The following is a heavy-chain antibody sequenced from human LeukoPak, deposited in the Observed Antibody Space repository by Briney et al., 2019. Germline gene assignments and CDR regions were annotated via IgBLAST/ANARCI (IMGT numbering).Heavy chain of an antibody. CDR2: INPNSGGT. J-gene: IGHJ5*02. D-gene: IGHD3-3*01. CDR1: GYTFTGYY. Sequence: ASVKVSCKASGYTFTGYYMHWVRQAPGQGLEWMGWINPNSGGTNYAQKFQGRVTMTRDTSISTAYMELSRLRSEDTAVYYCARASAEDYDFWSGYYSVDWFDPWGQGTLVTVSS. CDR3: ARASAEDYDFWSGYYSVDWFDP. V-gene: IGHV1-2*02.